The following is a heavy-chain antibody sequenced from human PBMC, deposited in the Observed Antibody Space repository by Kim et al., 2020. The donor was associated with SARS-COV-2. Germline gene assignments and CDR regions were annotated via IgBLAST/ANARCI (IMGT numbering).Heavy chain of an antibody. D-gene: IGHD3-10*01. CDR2: ISYGGTNQ. CDR1: GFTFSKHG. J-gene: IGHJ6*02. CDR3: TRDMDASGSSWRYDYYYGMDV. Sequence: GGSLRLSCAASGFTFSKHGIHWVRQAPVKGLEWVAVISYGGTNQNYADSVKGRFTISRDNAKNMVYLQMDSLRPDDTAVYYCTRDMDASGSSWRYDYYYGMDVWGRGTTVTVSS. V-gene: IGHV3-30*03.